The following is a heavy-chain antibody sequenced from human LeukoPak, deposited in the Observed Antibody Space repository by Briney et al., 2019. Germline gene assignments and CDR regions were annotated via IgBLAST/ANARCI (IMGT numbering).Heavy chain of an antibody. D-gene: IGHD4-11*01. V-gene: IGHV4-59*01. CDR2: IYYSQST. CDR3: ARYSSYDFLY. J-gene: IGHJ4*02. Sequence: SETLSLTCTVSGGCISSYYWSWIRQPPGKGLEWTGYIYYSQSTSYKPSLKSRVTISVDTSKNQFSLKLSSVTAADTAVYYCARYSSYDFLYWGQSTRLTVSS. CDR1: GGCISSYY.